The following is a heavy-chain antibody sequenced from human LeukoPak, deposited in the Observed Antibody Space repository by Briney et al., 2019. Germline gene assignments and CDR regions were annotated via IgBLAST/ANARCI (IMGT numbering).Heavy chain of an antibody. D-gene: IGHD4-17*01. J-gene: IGHJ2*01. V-gene: IGHV3-23*01. Sequence: PGGSLRLSCAASGFTFSSYGMSWVGQAPGKGLEWGSAISGSGGSTYYADSVKGRFTISRDNANNSVYLLLNSLTPEDTAVYYCARDLRAGGTWSYGVYFDLWGRGTLVTVSS. CDR2: ISGSGGST. CDR1: GFTFSSYG. CDR3: ARDLRAGGTWSYGVYFDL.